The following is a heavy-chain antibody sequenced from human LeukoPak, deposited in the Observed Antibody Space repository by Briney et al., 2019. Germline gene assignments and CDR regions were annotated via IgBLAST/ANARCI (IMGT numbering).Heavy chain of an antibody. Sequence: SETLSLTCAVYGGSFSGYYWSWIRQPPGKGLEWIGEINHSGSTNYNPSLKSRVTISADTSKNQFSLKLSSVTAADTAVYYCAREALETYVWGSYRYYFDYWGQGTLVTVSS. J-gene: IGHJ4*02. CDR3: AREALETYVWGSYRYYFDY. D-gene: IGHD3-16*02. V-gene: IGHV4-34*01. CDR2: INHSGST. CDR1: GGSFSGYY.